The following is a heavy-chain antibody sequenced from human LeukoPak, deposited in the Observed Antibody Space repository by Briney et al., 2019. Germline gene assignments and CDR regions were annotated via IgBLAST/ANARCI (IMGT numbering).Heavy chain of an antibody. CDR2: IYHSGST. V-gene: IGHV4-30-2*01. CDR1: GGSISSGGYY. J-gene: IGHJ5*02. Sequence: SETLSLTCTVSGGSISSGGYYWSWIRQPPGKGLEWIGYIYHSGSTYYNPSLKSRVTISVDRSKNQFSLKLSSVTAADTAVYYCARAHIPSSSWDPGWFDPWGQGTLVTVSS. D-gene: IGHD6-13*01. CDR3: ARAHIPSSSWDPGWFDP.